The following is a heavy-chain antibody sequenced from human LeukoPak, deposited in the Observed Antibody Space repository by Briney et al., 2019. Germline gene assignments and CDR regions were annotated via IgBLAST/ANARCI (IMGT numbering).Heavy chain of an antibody. J-gene: IGHJ4*01. V-gene: IGHV1-18*01. CDR2: ITAYNGNR. Sequence: ASVKVSCKTSGYTFSNYGISWVRQAPGQGLEWMGWITAYNGNRLYAQRFQGRITLTTDTSTSTSYMELRSLEYDDTAIYYCARDNDKVVDHWGQGTLVTVSS. CDR3: ARDNDKVVDH. D-gene: IGHD1-1*01. CDR1: GYTFSNYG.